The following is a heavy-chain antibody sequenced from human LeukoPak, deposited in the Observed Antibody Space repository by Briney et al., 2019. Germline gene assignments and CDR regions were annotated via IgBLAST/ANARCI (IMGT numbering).Heavy chain of an antibody. CDR2: IYGSTSA. J-gene: IGHJ4*02. CDR3: ARLNFGDDY. Sequence: GSLRLSCAAPGFTVSSNYINWVRQAPGKGLEWVSLIYGSTSADYADSVKGRFTISRDTSMNTVYLQMNSLRAEDTAVYYCARLNFGDDYWGQGTLVTVSS. V-gene: IGHV3-66*01. D-gene: IGHD4-17*01. CDR1: GFTVSSNY.